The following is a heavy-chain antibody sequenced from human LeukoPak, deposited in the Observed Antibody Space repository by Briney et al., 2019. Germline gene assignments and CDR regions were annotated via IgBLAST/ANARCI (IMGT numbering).Heavy chain of an antibody. Sequence: PGGSLRLSCAASGFTFSDYYMSWIRQAPGKGLEWVSYINNRNNYTKCADSVKGRFTISRDNAKNSLYLQMNSLRAEDTAVYYCARGGDSSSSSLDNWGQGTLVTVS. CDR3: ARGGDSSSSSLDN. V-gene: IGHV3-11*06. D-gene: IGHD6-6*01. J-gene: IGHJ4*02. CDR2: INNRNNYT. CDR1: GFTFSDYY.